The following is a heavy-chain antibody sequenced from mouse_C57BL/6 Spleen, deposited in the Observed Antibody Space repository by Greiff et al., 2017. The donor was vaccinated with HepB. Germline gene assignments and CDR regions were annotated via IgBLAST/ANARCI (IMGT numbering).Heavy chain of an antibody. D-gene: IGHD1-1*01. V-gene: IGHV5-9*01. Sequence: EVQVVESGGGLVKPGGSLKLSCAASGFTFSSYTMSWVRQTPEKRLEWVATISGGGGNTYYPDSVKGRFTISRDNAKNNLYLQMSSLRSEDTALYYCARPSSSYDYAMDYWGQGTSVTVSS. J-gene: IGHJ4*01. CDR2: ISGGGGNT. CDR1: GFTFSSYT. CDR3: ARPSSSYDYAMDY.